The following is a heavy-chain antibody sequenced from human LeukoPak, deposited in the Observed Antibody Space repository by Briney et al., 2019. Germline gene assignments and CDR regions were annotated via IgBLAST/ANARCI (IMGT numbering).Heavy chain of an antibody. CDR3: ARGRHCSSTSCYKFGGMIDY. D-gene: IGHD2-2*02. CDR1: GFTFSSYG. Sequence: PGGSLRLSCAASGFTFSSYGMHWVRQAPGKGLEWVTVISYDGSNKYYADSVKGRFTISRDNSKNTLYLQMNSLRAEDTAVYYCARGRHCSSTSCYKFGGMIDYWGQGTLVTVSS. CDR2: ISYDGSNK. J-gene: IGHJ4*02. V-gene: IGHV3-30*03.